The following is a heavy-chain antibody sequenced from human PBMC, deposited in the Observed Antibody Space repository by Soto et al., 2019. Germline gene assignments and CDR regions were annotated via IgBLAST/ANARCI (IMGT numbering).Heavy chain of an antibody. J-gene: IGHJ4*02. V-gene: IGHV4-59*08. CDR2: IYYSGST. D-gene: IGHD2-15*01. CDR1: GGSISNYY. Sequence: SETLSLTCPVSGGSISNYYWSWIRQPPAKGLEWIGYIYYSGSTNYNPSLKSRVTISVDSSKNQFSLRLSSVTAADTAVYYCARHRPYSSPFYFDSWGQGTLVTVS. CDR3: ARHRPYSSPFYFDS.